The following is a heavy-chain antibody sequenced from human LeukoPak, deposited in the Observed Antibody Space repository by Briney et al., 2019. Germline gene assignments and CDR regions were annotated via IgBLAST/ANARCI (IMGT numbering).Heavy chain of an antibody. J-gene: IGHJ4*02. CDR2: IYYSGST. D-gene: IGHD2-21*02. CDR3: ARVLSIVVVTAIPAYFDY. V-gene: IGHV4-61*01. CDR1: GGSVSSGSYY. Sequence: SETLSLTCTVSGGSVSSGSYYWSWIRRPPGKGLEWIGYIYYSGSTNYNPSLKSRVTISVDTSKNQFSLKLSSVTAVDTAVYYCARVLSIVVVTAIPAYFDYWGQGTLVAVSS.